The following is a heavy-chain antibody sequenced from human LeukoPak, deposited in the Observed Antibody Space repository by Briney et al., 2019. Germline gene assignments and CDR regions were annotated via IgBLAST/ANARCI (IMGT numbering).Heavy chain of an antibody. CDR2: INHSGST. Sequence: SETLSLTCGVYGGPFSDHYWSWIRQTPGKGLEWIGEINHSGSTNYNPSLKSRVTISADTFKDHFSLKMTSVTAADTAVYYCATAPILRGEGGEHYKYGMDVWGQGTTVIVSS. CDR1: GGPFSDHY. D-gene: IGHD2-2*02. V-gene: IGHV4-34*01. CDR3: ATAPILRGEGGEHYKYGMDV. J-gene: IGHJ6*02.